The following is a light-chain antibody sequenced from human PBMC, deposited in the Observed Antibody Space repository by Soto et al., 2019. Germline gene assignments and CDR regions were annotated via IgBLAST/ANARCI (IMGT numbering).Light chain of an antibody. CDR1: SSNIGAGYD. CDR2: GNS. Sequence: QSVLTQPPSVSGAPGQRVTISCTGSSSNIGAGYDVHWYQQLPGTAPKLLIYGNSNRPSGVPDRFSGSKSGTSASLAITGLQAEDEADYYCQSYASSLSGLKFGGGTKLTVL. V-gene: IGLV1-40*01. J-gene: IGLJ2*01. CDR3: QSYASSLSGLK.